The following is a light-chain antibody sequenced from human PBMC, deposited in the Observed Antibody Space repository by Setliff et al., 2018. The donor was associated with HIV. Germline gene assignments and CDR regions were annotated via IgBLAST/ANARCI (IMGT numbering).Light chain of an antibody. CDR1: SSDIGSYNL. V-gene: IGLV2-23*02. CDR3: CSYVGGNTFYV. CDR2: EVT. Sequence: QSALTQPASVSGSPGQSITISCTGASSDIGSYNLVSWYQQHPGKVPKLMIYEVTKRPSGVSNRFSGSKSGNTASLTISGLQAEDEADYYCCSYVGGNTFYVFETGTKVTVL. J-gene: IGLJ1*01.